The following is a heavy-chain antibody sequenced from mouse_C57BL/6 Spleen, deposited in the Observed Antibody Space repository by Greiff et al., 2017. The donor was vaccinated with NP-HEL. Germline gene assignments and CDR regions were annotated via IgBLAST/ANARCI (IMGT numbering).Heavy chain of an antibody. D-gene: IGHD1-1*01. CDR2: INPGDGDT. CDR1: GYAFSSSW. J-gene: IGHJ2*01. Sequence: VQLQQSGPELVKPGASVKISCKASGYAFSSSWMNWVKQRPGKGLEWIGRINPGDGDTNYNGKFKGKATLTADKSSSTAYMQLSSLTSEDSAVYFCAGSNYVGYWGQGTTLTVSS. V-gene: IGHV1-82*01. CDR3: AGSNYVGY.